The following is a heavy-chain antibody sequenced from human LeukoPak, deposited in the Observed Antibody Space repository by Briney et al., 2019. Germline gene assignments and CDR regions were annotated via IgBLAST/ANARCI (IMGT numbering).Heavy chain of an antibody. CDR1: GFTFSSYA. J-gene: IGHJ4*02. CDR2: ISGSGGST. V-gene: IGHV3-23*01. Sequence: PGGSLRLSCAASGFTFSSYAMSWVRQAPGKGLEWVSAISGSGGSTYYADSVKGRFTISRDNSKNTLYLQMNSLRPEDTAVYYCAKVGSGWYGIDYWGQGTLVTVSS. CDR3: AKVGSGWYGIDY. D-gene: IGHD6-19*01.